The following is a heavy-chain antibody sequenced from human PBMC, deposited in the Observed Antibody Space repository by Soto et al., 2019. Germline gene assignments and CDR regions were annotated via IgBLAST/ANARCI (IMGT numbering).Heavy chain of an antibody. CDR2: MNPNSGNT. J-gene: IGHJ5*02. Sequence: QVQLVQSGAEVKKPGASVKVSCKASGYTFTSYDINWVRQATGQGLEWMGWMNPNSGNTGYAQKFQGRVTMTRNTSISTAYMELSSLRSEDTAVYYCARGRTGCSSTCCPLNNWFDPWGQGTLVTVSS. CDR1: GYTFTSYD. CDR3: ARGRTGCSSTCCPLNNWFDP. V-gene: IGHV1-8*01. D-gene: IGHD2-2*01.